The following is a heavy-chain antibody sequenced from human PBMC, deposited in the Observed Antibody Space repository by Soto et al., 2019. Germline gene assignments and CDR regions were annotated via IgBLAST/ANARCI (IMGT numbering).Heavy chain of an antibody. CDR1: GGSISSYY. J-gene: IGHJ6*03. D-gene: IGHD1-26*01. V-gene: IGHV4-59*01. CDR3: ARGGSYYYYMDV. CDR2: IYYSGST. Sequence: SETLSLTCTVSGGSISSYYWSWIRQPPGKGLEWIGYIYYSGSTNYNPSLKSRVTISVDTSKNQFSLKLSSVTAADTAVYYCARGGSYYYYMDVWGKGTTVTVSS.